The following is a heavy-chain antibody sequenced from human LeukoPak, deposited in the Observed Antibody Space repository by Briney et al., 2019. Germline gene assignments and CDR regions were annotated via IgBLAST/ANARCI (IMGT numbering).Heavy chain of an antibody. V-gene: IGHV3-30*02. CDR3: AKDHSGTYSYYFDY. CDR1: GFTFRNYW. Sequence: GGSLRLSCAASGFTFRNYWMSWVRQAPGKGLEWVAFIRYDGSNKYYADSVKGRFTISRDNSKNTLYLQMNSLRAEDTAVYFCAKDHSGTYSYYFDYWGQGTLVTVSS. D-gene: IGHD1-26*01. CDR2: IRYDGSNK. J-gene: IGHJ4*02.